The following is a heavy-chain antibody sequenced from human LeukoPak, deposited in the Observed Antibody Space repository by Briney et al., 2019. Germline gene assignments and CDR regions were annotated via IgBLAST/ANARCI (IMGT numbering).Heavy chain of an antibody. Sequence: GGSLRLSCGASGFTFSRYAMSWVRQAPGKGLQWVSEIGGSGGAIYYADSVKGRFTISRDNSKNTLFLEMNSLRAEDTAVYYCARDLAWGAFDYWGQGTLVTVSS. CDR1: GFTFSRYA. CDR2: IGGSGGAI. CDR3: ARDLAWGAFDY. V-gene: IGHV3-23*01. J-gene: IGHJ4*02. D-gene: IGHD7-27*01.